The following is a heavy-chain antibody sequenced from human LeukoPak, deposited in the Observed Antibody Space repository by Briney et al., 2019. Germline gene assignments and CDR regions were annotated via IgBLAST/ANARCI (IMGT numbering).Heavy chain of an antibody. CDR3: ARDMTTATTCYLQH. J-gene: IGHJ1*01. D-gene: IGHD4-17*01. CDR2: ISSSSNYI. Sequence: GGSLRLSCAASGFTFSTYSMNWVRQARGKGLEWVSSISSSSNYIYYADSVKGRFSIYRDYAKDSVFVQIKSLRAEDTAVYYCARDMTTATTCYLQHRGQGTLVTVSS. CDR1: GFTFSTYS. V-gene: IGHV3-21*01.